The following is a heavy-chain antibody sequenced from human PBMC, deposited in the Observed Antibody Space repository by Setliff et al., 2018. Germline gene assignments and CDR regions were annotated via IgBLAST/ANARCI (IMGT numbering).Heavy chain of an antibody. CDR1: GGSFTNYY. CDR3: RFWSGYLKNDF. D-gene: IGHD3-3*01. J-gene: IGHJ4*02. V-gene: IGHV4-59*08. Sequence: SETLSLTCTVYGGSFTNYYWGWIRQSPGKGLGWVGYIYYSGSTNYNPSLKSRVTISVDTSKNQVSLKLSSVTAADTAVYYCRFWSGYLKNDFWGQGTLVTVSS. CDR2: IYYSGST.